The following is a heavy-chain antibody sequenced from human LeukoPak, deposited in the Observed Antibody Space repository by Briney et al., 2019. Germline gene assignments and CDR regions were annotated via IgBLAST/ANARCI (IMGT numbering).Heavy chain of an antibody. CDR1: GGTFSSYA. Sequence: SVKVSCKASGGTFSSYAISWVRQAPGQGLESMGGIIPIFGTANYAQKCQGRVTITADKSTSTAYMELSSLRSEDTAVYYCASSSSSILRHAFDIWGQGTMVTVSS. V-gene: IGHV1-69*06. CDR2: IIPIFGTA. D-gene: IGHD6-6*01. J-gene: IGHJ3*02. CDR3: ASSSSSILRHAFDI.